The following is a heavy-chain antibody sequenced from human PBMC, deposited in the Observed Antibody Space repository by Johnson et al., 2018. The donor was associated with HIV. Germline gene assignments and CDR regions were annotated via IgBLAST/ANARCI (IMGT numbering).Heavy chain of an antibody. J-gene: IGHJ3*01. CDR3: AKETRDSRSAFDV. Sequence: QVQLVESGGGVVQPGRSLRLSCPASRFSFRNYAIHWVRQAPGKGLEWVTFIQFDGSHKYSADFVKGRFTISRDTSKKSVFLQMNNLRPEDTAVYYCAKETRDSRSAFDVWGQGTLVTVSS. CDR1: RFSFRNYA. D-gene: IGHD4-11*01. V-gene: IGHV3-30*02. CDR2: IQFDGSHK.